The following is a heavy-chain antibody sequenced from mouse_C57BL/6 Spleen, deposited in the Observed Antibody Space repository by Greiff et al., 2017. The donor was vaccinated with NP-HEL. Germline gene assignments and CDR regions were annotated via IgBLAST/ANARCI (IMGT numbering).Heavy chain of an antibody. CDR1: GYSFTGYF. Sequence: EVKLMESGPELVKPGDSVKISCKASGYSFTGYFMNWVMQSHGKSLEWIGRINPYNGDTFYNQKFKGKATLTVDKSSSTAHMELRSLTSEDSAVYYCARRDYYGPFDYWGQGTTLTVSS. D-gene: IGHD1-1*01. CDR3: ARRDYYGPFDY. CDR2: INPYNGDT. J-gene: IGHJ2*01. V-gene: IGHV1-20*01.